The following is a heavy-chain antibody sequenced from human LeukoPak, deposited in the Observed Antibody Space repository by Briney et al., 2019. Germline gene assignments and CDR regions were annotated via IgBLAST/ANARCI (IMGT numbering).Heavy chain of an antibody. Sequence: GASVKVSCKASGYTFTGYYMHWVRQAPGQGLEWMGWINPNSGGTNYAQKFQGRVTMTRDTSISTAYMELSRLRSDDTAVYYCASEYLNYYDSSGYSPYPLDYWGQGTLVTVSS. CDR1: GYTFTGYY. J-gene: IGHJ4*02. D-gene: IGHD3-22*01. CDR3: ASEYLNYYDSSGYSPYPLDY. V-gene: IGHV1-2*02. CDR2: INPNSGGT.